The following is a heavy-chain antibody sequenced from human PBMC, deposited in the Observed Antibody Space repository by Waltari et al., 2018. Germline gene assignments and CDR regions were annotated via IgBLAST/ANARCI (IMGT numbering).Heavy chain of an antibody. CDR1: GYTFTTYW. Sequence: EVQLVQSGAEVKKPGESLPISCKGSGYTFTTYWIGWVRQMPGKGLDWMGLIYPGDSDRRYSPSFQGQVTFSADKSISTAYLQWSSLKASDTAIYYCARGSTFYGLDVWGQGTPVIVS. V-gene: IGHV5-51*01. D-gene: IGHD6-13*01. J-gene: IGHJ6*02. CDR2: IYPGDSDR. CDR3: ARGSTFYGLDV.